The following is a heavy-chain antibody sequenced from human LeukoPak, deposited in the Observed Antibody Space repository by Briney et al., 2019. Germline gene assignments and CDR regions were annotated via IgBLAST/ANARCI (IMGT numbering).Heavy chain of an antibody. D-gene: IGHD2-15*01. CDR3: ARDAVGYCSGGSCYSEPYGMDV. CDR1: GGTFSSYA. V-gene: IGHV1-69*13. CDR2: IIPIFGTA. Sequence: ASVKVSCKASGGTFSSYAISWVRQAPGQGLEWMGGIIPIFGTANYAQKFQGRVTVTADESTSTAYMELSSLRSEDTAVYYCARDAVGYCSGGSCYSEPYGMDVWGKGTTVTVSS. J-gene: IGHJ6*04.